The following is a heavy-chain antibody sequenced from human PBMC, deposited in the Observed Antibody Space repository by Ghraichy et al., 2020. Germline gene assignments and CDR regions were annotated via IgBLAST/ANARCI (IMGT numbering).Heavy chain of an antibody. CDR1: GDSVSSYSAA. CDR3: ARGAVDYYPLDY. J-gene: IGHJ4*02. CDR2: TFYRSRWIY. D-gene: IGHD3-10*01. V-gene: IGHV6-1*01. Sequence: LRLSCAISGDSVSSYSAAWNWIRQSPSRGLEWLGRTFYRSRWIYDYAGSIKSRITINPDTSKNQFSLQLNSVTPEDTAVYYCARGAVDYYPLDYWGPGTLVTVSS.